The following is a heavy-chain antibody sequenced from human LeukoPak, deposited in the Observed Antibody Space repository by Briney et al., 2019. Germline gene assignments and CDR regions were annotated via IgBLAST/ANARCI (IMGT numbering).Heavy chain of an antibody. V-gene: IGHV3-7*03. J-gene: IGHJ4*02. CDR3: AITLWPEDS. CDR1: GFTFTDYY. D-gene: IGHD1-14*01. Sequence: PGGSLRLSCAASGFTFTDYYISWVRQAPGKGLEWVACINQDGSTKLYVNSVKGRFTISSDNAKESVYLQMESLEAHDTAVYFFAITLWPEDSWGQGTQVTVSS. CDR2: INQDGSTK.